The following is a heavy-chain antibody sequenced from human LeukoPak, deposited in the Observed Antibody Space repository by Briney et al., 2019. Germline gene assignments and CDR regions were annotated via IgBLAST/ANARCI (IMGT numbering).Heavy chain of an antibody. CDR3: ARVDLGYCTNGVCYDLDY. CDR1: GYTFTSYG. CDR2: INPNSGGT. Sequence: ASVKVSCKASGYTFTSYGISWVRQAPGQGLEWMGWINPNSGGTNYAQKFQGRVTMTRDTSISTAYMELSRLRSDDTAVYYCARVDLGYCTNGVCYDLDYWGQGTLVTVSS. D-gene: IGHD2-8*01. J-gene: IGHJ4*02. V-gene: IGHV1-2*02.